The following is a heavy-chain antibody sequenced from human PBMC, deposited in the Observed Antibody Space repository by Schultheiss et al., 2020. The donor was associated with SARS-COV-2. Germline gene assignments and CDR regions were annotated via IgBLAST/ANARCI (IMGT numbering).Heavy chain of an antibody. CDR3: ATFHYYASGNYYRSFDY. J-gene: IGHJ4*02. D-gene: IGHD3-10*01. Sequence: ASVKVSCKASGGTFSSYAISWVRQAPGQGLEWMGWISTQYTHKLQGRVTMTSDTSTTTAYLEVSSLKSEDTAVYYCATFHYYASGNYYRSFDYWGQGTLVTVSS. V-gene: IGHV1-18*01. CDR2: IST. CDR1: GGTFSSYA.